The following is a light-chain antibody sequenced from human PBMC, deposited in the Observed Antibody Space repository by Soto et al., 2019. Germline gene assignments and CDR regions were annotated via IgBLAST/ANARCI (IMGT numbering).Light chain of an antibody. CDR2: VAS. CDR1: RYIRTA. J-gene: IGKJ1*01. Sequence: IQMTQSPSSLSASVGDRVTITCRASRYIRTALSWYQHRPGQAPKVLICVASSLQSGVPSRFSGSGYGTDFALTISSLQPEDFATYYCLQDYNYPWTFGQGTKVDIK. V-gene: IGKV1-6*01. CDR3: LQDYNYPWT.